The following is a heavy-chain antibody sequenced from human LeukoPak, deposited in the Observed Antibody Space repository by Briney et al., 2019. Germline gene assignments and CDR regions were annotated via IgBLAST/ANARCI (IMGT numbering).Heavy chain of an antibody. CDR2: ITFSSSHI. CDR1: GFTFSGYV. CDR3: ARGPQFSGPGWFDP. Sequence: GGSLRLSCAASGFTFSGYVMTWVRQAPGKGLECVSSITFSSSHIYYADSVKGRFTISRDNTKDSLYLQMNSLRAEDTAIYYCARGPQFSGPGWFDPWGQGTLVTVSA. V-gene: IGHV3-21*01. J-gene: IGHJ5*02. D-gene: IGHD3-10*01.